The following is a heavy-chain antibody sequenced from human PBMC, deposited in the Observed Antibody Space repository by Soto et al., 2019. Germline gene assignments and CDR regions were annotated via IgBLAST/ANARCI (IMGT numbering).Heavy chain of an antibody. D-gene: IGHD2-21*02. J-gene: IGHJ6*02. CDR1: GGTFSSYT. CDR3: ARQYCGGDCLVYYYYGMDV. V-gene: IGHV1-69*02. CDR2: IIPILGIA. Sequence: QVQLVQSGAEVKKPGSSVKVSCKASGGTFSSYTISWVRQAPGQGLEWLGRIIPILGIANYAQKFQGRVTITADKATSTAYMELGSLRSEDTAVSYCARQYCGGDCLVYYYYGMDVWGQGTTVTVAS.